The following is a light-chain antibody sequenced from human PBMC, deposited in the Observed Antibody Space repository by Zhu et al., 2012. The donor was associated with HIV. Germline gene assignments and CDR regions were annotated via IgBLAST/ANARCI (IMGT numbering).Light chain of an antibody. V-gene: IGKV3-11*01. J-gene: IGKJ4*01. CDR3: QQRSNWPLT. CDR2: DTS. Sequence: IVLTQSPATLSLSPGERATVSCRASRSVRSFLAWYQQKPGQAPRLLIYDTSKRAAGIPARFSGSGSETDLTLTISSLEPEDFALYYCQQRSNWPLTFGGGTKVEIK. CDR1: RSVRSF.